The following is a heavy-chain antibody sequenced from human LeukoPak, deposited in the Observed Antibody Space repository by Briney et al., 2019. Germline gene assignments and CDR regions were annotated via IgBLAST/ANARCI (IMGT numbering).Heavy chain of an antibody. J-gene: IGHJ3*02. CDR3: ARAGYCSSTTCPDAFDI. V-gene: IGHV4-30-2*01. Sequence: SETLSLTCAVSGGSISSGGYSWSWIRQPPGKGLEWIGYIYHSGSTYYNPSLKSRVTISADTSKNQLSLELSSVTAADTAVYYCARAGYCSSTTCPDAFDIWGQGTKVTVSS. CDR2: IYHSGST. D-gene: IGHD2-2*01. CDR1: GGSISSGGYS.